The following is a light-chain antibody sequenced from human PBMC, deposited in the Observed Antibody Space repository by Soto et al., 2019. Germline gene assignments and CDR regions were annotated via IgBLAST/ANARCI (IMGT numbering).Light chain of an antibody. V-gene: IGKV1-39*01. CDR2: AAS. Sequence: DIQMTQSPSSLSASVGDRVTITCRASQSISSYLNWYQQKPGKAPKLLIYAASSLQSGVPSRFSGSGSRTDFTLTISSLQHEDFATYYCQQSYSTPTFGQGTKLEIK. J-gene: IGKJ2*01. CDR1: QSISSY. CDR3: QQSYSTPT.